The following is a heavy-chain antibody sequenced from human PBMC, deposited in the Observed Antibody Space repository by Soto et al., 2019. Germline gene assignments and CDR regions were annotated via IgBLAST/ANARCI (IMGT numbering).Heavy chain of an antibody. D-gene: IGHD2-21*02. J-gene: IGHJ4*02. V-gene: IGHV3-30*03. CDR2: ISYDGSKQ. CDR1: GFAFSLYD. Sequence: QVQLVESGGGVVQPGGSLRLSCAASGFAFSLYDIHWVRQAPGKGLEWVSVISYDGSKQYYADSVRGRFSISRDNSRKTVSQQMNSLTAEDTAGYYCARDDLDGNGGSKTVGTGRVGDYWGQGALVTVFS. CDR3: ARDDLDGNGGSKTVGTGRVGDY.